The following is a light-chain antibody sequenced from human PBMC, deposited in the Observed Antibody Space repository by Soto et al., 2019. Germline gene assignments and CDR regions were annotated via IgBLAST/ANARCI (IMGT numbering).Light chain of an antibody. V-gene: IGKV1-5*01. CDR3: QQRSNWPPIT. CDR2: GAS. J-gene: IGKJ5*01. Sequence: DIQMTQSPSTLSASVGDRVTITCRASQSISSWLAWYQQKPGKAPKLLIYGASTRAAGIPARFSGSGSGTDFTLTISSLEPEDFAVYYCQQRSNWPPITFGQGTRLEIK. CDR1: QSISSW.